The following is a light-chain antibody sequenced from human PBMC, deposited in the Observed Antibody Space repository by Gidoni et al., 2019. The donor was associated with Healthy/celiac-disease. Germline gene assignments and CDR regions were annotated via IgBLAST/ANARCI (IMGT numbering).Light chain of an antibody. Sequence: DIQMTHSASSLSASVGDRVTITCRASQSMSSYLYWYQQKPGKAPKHLIYDASSLQSGVPSRFCGSGSCTDFTITISSLQPEDFATYYCQQSYSTPPWTFGQGTKVEIK. J-gene: IGKJ1*01. CDR2: DAS. CDR1: QSMSSY. V-gene: IGKV1-39*01. CDR3: QQSYSTPPWT.